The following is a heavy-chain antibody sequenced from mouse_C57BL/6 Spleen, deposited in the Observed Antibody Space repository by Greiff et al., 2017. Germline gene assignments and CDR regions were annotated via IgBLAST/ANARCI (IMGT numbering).Heavy chain of an antibody. CDR2: INPSTGGT. CDR1: GYSFTGYY. D-gene: IGHD2-12*01. V-gene: IGHV1-42*01. CDR3: ARSLRVSRLYWYFDV. Sequence: EVQVVESGPELVKPGASVKISCKASGYSFTGYYMNWVKQSPEKSLEWIGEINPSTGGTTYNQKFKAKATLTVDKSSSTAYMQLKSLTSEDSAVYYCARSLRVSRLYWYFDVWGTGTTVTVSS. J-gene: IGHJ1*03.